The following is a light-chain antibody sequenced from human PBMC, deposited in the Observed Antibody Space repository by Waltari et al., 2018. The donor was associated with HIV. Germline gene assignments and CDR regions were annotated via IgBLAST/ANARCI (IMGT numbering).Light chain of an antibody. CDR3: GTWDTSLAAYV. V-gene: IGLV1-51*01. Sequence: QSILTRPPSVSAAPGPNVNISCSGSTSNIANNYVSWYQHIPGTAPKLLIFENDKRPSGMPDRFSGSKSGTSAILGIIGLQPGDEADYYCGTWDTSLAAYVFTTGTKVTV. J-gene: IGLJ1*01. CDR1: TSNIANNY. CDR2: END.